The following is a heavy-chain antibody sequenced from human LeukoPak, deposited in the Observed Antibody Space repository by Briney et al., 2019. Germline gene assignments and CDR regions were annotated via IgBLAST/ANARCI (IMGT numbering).Heavy chain of an antibody. CDR1: GFTVSGSY. V-gene: IGHV3-66*01. CDR2: IYSDGST. Sequence: GGSLRLSCAASGFTVSGSYMSWVRQAPGKGLEWVSLIYSDGSTYYADSVKGRFTISRDNSKNTLYLQMNSLRAEDTAVYYCARGTRYSDYYYMDVWGKGTTVTVSS. J-gene: IGHJ6*03. D-gene: IGHD1-14*01. CDR3: ARGTRYSDYYYMDV.